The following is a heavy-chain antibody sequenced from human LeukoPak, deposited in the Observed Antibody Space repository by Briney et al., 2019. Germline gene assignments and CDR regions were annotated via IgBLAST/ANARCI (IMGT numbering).Heavy chain of an antibody. CDR1: GFTFSSYA. CDR3: AKSTGYSSGWYDVSFDY. V-gene: IGHV3-30-3*01. D-gene: IGHD6-19*01. Sequence: PGGSLRLSCAASGFTFSSYAMHWVRQAPGKGPEWVAVISYDGSNKYYADSVKGRFTISRDNSKNTLYLQMNSLRAEDTAVYYCAKSTGYSSGWYDVSFDYWGQGTLVTVSS. J-gene: IGHJ4*02. CDR2: ISYDGSNK.